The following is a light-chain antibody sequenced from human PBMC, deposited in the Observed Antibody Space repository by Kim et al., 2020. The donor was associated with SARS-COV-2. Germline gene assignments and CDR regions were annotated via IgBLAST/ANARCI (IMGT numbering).Light chain of an antibody. CDR1: STNGGNQG. CDR2: RNN. Sequence: RPTTPRTCSANSTNGGNQGAAWRKQHRGYTPRLPSYRNNNRPAGISERFSASRSGNTASLTITGLQPEDDTDCYCSAWDSSLSAWVFGGGTQLTVL. J-gene: IGLJ3*02. V-gene: IGLV10-54*04. CDR3: SAWDSSLSAWV.